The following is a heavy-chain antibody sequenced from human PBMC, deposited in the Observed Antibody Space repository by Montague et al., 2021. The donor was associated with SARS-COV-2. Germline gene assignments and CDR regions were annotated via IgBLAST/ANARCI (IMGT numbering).Heavy chain of an antibody. Sequence: PALVKPTQTLTLTCTFSGFSLSTSGVGVGWIRQPPGKALEWLALIYWDDDKRYSPSLKSRLTITKDTSKNQVVLTMTNMDPVDTATHYCAHRPWLATHFDVWGKETLVTVSS. D-gene: IGHD6-19*01. V-gene: IGHV2-5*02. J-gene: IGHJ4*02. CDR1: GFSLSTSGVG. CDR2: IYWDDDK. CDR3: AHRPWLATHFDV.